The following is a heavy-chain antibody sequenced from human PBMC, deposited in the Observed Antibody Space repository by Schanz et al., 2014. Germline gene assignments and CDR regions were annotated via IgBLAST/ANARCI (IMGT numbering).Heavy chain of an antibody. Sequence: EVQLVESGGGLVQPGGSLRLSCATSGFSFSSYAINWVRQAPGKGLEWVSGISGSGASTYYADSVKGRFTISRDNAKSSLYLQMNSLRVEDTAVYYCAASSGWHPSTDYWGQGTLVTVSS. D-gene: IGHD6-19*01. CDR2: ISGSGAST. CDR3: AASSGWHPSTDY. J-gene: IGHJ4*02. V-gene: IGHV3-23*04. CDR1: GFSFSSYA.